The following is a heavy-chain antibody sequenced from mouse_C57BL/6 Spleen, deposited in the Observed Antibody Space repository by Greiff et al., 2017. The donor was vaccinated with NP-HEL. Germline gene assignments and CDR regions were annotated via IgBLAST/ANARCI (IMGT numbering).Heavy chain of an antibody. J-gene: IGHJ4*01. CDR3: ARDLQLGRGAMDY. V-gene: IGHV5-16*01. CDR2: INYDGSST. Sequence: EVQLVESEGGLVQPGSSMKLSCTASGFTFSDYYMAWVRQVPEKGLEWVANINYDGSSTYYLDSLKSRFIISRDNAKNILYLQMSSLKSEDTATYYCARDLQLGRGAMDYWGQGTSVTVSS. CDR1: GFTFSDYY. D-gene: IGHD4-1*02.